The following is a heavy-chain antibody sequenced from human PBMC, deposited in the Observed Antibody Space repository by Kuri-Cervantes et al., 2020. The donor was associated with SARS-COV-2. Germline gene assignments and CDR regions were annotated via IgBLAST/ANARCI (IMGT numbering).Heavy chain of an antibody. Sequence: GESLKISCAASGFTFSSYAMHWVRQAPGKGLEWVAVISYDGSNKYYADSVKGRFTISRDNSKNTLYLQMNSLRAEDTAVYYCATEGGIDDPFDYWGQGTRVTGYS. V-gene: IGHV3-30*04. D-gene: IGHD3-3*01. CDR3: ATEGGIDDPFDY. J-gene: IGHJ4*02. CDR2: ISYDGSNK. CDR1: GFTFSSYA.